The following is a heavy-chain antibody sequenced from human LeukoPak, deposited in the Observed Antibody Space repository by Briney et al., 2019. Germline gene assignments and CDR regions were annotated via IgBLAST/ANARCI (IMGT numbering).Heavy chain of an antibody. J-gene: IGHJ3*02. CDR3: ARSYPDAFDI. V-gene: IGHV4-39*07. CDR2: IYFSGNT. D-gene: IGHD1-26*01. CDR1: GGSISSSTYY. Sequence: SETLSLTCTVSGGSISSSTYYWGWIRQPPGKGLEWIGTIYFSGNTYYNPSLKSRVTMSIDTSKNQFSLRLSSVTAADTAVYYCARSYPDAFDIWGQGTMVTVSS.